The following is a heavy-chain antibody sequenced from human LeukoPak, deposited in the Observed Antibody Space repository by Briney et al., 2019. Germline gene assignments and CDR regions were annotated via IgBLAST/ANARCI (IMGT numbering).Heavy chain of an antibody. D-gene: IGHD3-16*01. CDR2: INHSGST. Sequence: PSQTLSLTCTVSGGSISSGSYYWSWVRQPPGKGLEWIGEINHSGSTNYNPSLKSRVTISVDTSKNQFSLKLSSVTAADTAVYYCARRADYDYVWGSRHAFDIWGQGTMVTVSS. V-gene: IGHV4-39*07. CDR3: ARRADYDYVWGSRHAFDI. CDR1: GGSISSGSYY. J-gene: IGHJ3*02.